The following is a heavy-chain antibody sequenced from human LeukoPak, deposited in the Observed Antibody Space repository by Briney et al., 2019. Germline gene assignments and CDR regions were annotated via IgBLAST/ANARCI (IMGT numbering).Heavy chain of an antibody. V-gene: IGHV1-3*01. Sequence: ASVKVSCKASGYTFTTYVMHWLRQAPGQRLEWMGWINAGNGNTRYSQKFQGRVTITRDTSASTAFMDLTSLRSEDTAIYYCAREIDRDGYNRFFDYWGQGTLVTVSS. CDR3: AREIDRDGYNRFFDY. CDR2: INAGNGNT. CDR1: GYTFTTYV. J-gene: IGHJ4*02. D-gene: IGHD5-24*01.